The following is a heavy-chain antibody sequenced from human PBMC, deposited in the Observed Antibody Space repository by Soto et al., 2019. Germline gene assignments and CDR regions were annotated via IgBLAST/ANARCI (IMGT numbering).Heavy chain of an antibody. CDR3: ARHWNYDSSGYLDY. V-gene: IGHV4-39*01. CDR1: GGSISSSSYY. J-gene: IGHJ4*02. D-gene: IGHD3-22*01. CDR2: IYYSGST. Sequence: PSETLSLICTVSGGSISSSSYYWGWIRQPPGKGLEWIGSIYYSGSTYYNPSLKSRVTISVDTSKNQFSLKLSSVTAADTAVYYCARHWNYDSSGYLDYWGQGTLVTVSS.